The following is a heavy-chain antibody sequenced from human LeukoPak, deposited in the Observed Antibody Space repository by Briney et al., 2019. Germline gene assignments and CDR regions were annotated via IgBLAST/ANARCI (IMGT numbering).Heavy chain of an antibody. D-gene: IGHD6-13*01. V-gene: IGHV1-69*13. CDR2: IIPIFGTA. Sequence: SVKVSCKASGYTFTSYGISWVRQAPGQGLEWMGGIIPIFGTANYAQKFQGRVTITADESTSTAYMELSSLRSEDTAVYYCASRSSWGYYYGMDVWGQGTTVTVSS. J-gene: IGHJ6*02. CDR1: GYTFTSYG. CDR3: ASRSSWGYYYGMDV.